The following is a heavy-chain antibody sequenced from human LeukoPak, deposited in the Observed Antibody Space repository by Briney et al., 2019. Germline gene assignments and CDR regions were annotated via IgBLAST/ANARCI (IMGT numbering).Heavy chain of an antibody. CDR2: TGVSGT. J-gene: IGHJ6*02. V-gene: IGHV3-23*01. CDR1: GFTFSSNA. CDR3: ARCYTYGTTWFGGLDV. D-gene: IGHD3-10*01. Sequence: GGSLRLSCAASGFTFSSNAMTWVRQVLGKGLEWVSTTGVSGTYYADSVKGRFTISRDNSKNTLYLQMNSLRAEDTAVYYCARCYTYGTTWFGGLDVWGQGTTVTVSS.